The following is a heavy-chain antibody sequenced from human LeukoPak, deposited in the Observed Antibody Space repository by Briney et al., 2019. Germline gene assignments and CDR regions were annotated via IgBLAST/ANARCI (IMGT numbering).Heavy chain of an antibody. CDR3: ARDRRGYGSFDS. Sequence: PSETLSLTCTVSGGSISSYYWSWIRQPPGKGLEWIGFIYDSGSTNYNPPLYSRVTISVDTSKNQFSLKLSSVTAADTAVYYCARDRRGYGSFDSWGQGTLVTVSS. V-gene: IGHV4-59*01. CDR2: IYDSGST. CDR1: GGSISSYY. D-gene: IGHD5-18*01. J-gene: IGHJ4*02.